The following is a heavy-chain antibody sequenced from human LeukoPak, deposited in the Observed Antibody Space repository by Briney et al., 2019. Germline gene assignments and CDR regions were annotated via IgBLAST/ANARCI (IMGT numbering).Heavy chain of an antibody. Sequence: GGSLRLSCAASGFTFSSYAMSWVRQAPGKGLEWVSAISDSGGNTYYADSVKGRFTISRDNPRNTLYLQVSSLRSEDTAVYYCATVEGGGWSGYFPLHNWGQGTLVTVSS. CDR2: ISDSGGNT. CDR3: ATVEGGGWSGYFPLHN. J-gene: IGHJ4*02. D-gene: IGHD3-3*01. V-gene: IGHV3-23*01. CDR1: GFTFSSYA.